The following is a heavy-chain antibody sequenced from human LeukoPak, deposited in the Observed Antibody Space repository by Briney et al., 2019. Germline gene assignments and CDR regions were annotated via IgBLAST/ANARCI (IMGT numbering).Heavy chain of an antibody. CDR3: AKDWSPCAWGGSKDY. Sequence: GGSLTLSCAASGFTLSNYAMSWVRQAPGKGLEWVSAMSGSGGRSYYGDSVKGRFTISRDNSKNTLYLQMNSLRAEDTAVYYCAKDWSPCAWGGSKDYWGQGTLVTVSS. V-gene: IGHV3-23*01. CDR2: MSGSGGRS. J-gene: IGHJ4*02. D-gene: IGHD3-16*01. CDR1: GFTLSNYA.